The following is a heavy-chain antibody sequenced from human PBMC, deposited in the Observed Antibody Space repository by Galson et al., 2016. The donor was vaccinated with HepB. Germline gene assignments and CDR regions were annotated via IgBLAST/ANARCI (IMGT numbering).Heavy chain of an antibody. CDR1: GASISSSSYY. Sequence: SETLSLTCSVSGASISSSSYYWGWIRQPPGKGLEWIASISYSGSTTYYNPSLESRVTISIDTPKNQFSLKLNSVTAADTAVYYCARVPASTRFDYWGQGTLVTVSS. D-gene: IGHD3-3*02. J-gene: IGHJ4*02. CDR3: ARVPASTRFDY. CDR2: ISYSGSTT. V-gene: IGHV4-39*07.